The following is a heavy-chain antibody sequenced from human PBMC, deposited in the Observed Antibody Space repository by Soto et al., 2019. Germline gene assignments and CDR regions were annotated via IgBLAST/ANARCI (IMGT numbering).Heavy chain of an antibody. CDR1: GFNFRSYD. D-gene: IGHD1-1*01. CDR2: ISGGGGIT. CDR3: AKGLWNWNA. J-gene: IGHJ5*02. Sequence: EVQLLESGGGLVQPGGSLRLSCAASGFNFRSYDMSWVRQAPGKGLEWVSGISGGGGITYYADSVKGRFTISRDNPKSTLYVQMHSLRADDTAIYYCAKGLWNWNAWGQGTLVTVSS. V-gene: IGHV3-23*01.